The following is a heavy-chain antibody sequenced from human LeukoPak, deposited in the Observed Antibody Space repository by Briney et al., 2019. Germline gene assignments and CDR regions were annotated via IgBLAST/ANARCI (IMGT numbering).Heavy chain of an antibody. CDR1: GGSISSSGYY. Sequence: PSETLSLTCSISGGSISSSGYYWGWIRQPPGKGLEWIGSIYSSGSTYYNPSLKGRVTISVDTSNNQFSLKLSSVTAADTAVYYCARPWNSGYMYYFDYWGQGTLVTVSS. J-gene: IGHJ4*02. CDR2: IYSSGST. D-gene: IGHD3-22*01. V-gene: IGHV4-39*01. CDR3: ARPWNSGYMYYFDY.